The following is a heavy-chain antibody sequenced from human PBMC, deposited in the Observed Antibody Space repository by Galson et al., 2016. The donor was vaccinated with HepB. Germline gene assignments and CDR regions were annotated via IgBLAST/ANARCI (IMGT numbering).Heavy chain of an antibody. CDR2: ICGRCGDM. Sequence: SLRLSCAASGFTFDKYGMTWFRQAPGKGLEWVSTICGRCGDMDYADSVKGRFTISRDDSKNTLYLQLTSLRVEDTAIYYCAIDPSQWHDPLFGNWAQGTLVTVSA. J-gene: IGHJ4*02. CDR1: GFTFDKYG. V-gene: IGHV3-23*01. CDR3: AIDPSQWHDPLFGN. D-gene: IGHD6-19*01.